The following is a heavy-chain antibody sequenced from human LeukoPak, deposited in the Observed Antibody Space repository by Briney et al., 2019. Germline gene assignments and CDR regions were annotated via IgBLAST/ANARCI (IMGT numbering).Heavy chain of an antibody. CDR2: INPSGGST. Sequence: ASVKVSCKASGYTFTSYYMHWVRQAPGQGLEWMGIINPSGGSTSYAQKFQGRVTMTRDTSTSTVYMELSSLRSEDTAVYYCAREEGGYSYGGNFDYWGQGTLVTVSS. CDR1: GYTFTSYY. D-gene: IGHD5-18*01. J-gene: IGHJ4*02. V-gene: IGHV1-46*01. CDR3: AREEGGYSYGGNFDY.